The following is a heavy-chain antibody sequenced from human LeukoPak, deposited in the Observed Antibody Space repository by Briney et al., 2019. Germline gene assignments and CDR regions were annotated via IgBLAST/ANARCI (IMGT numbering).Heavy chain of an antibody. V-gene: IGHV4-59*01. CDR2: IYYSGST. Sequence: PSETLSLTCTVSGGSISSYYWSWIRQPPGKGLEWIGYIYYSGSTNYNPSLKSRVTISVDTSKNQFSLKLSSVTAADTAVYYCARDLGSSPGYFDYWGQGTLVTVYS. CDR3: ARDLGSSPGYFDY. J-gene: IGHJ4*02. CDR1: GGSISSYY. D-gene: IGHD2-2*01.